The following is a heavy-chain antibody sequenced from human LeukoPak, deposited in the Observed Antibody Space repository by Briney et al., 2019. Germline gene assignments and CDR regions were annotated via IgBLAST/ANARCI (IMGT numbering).Heavy chain of an antibody. D-gene: IGHD3-10*01. CDR2: ISSSSSYI. Sequence: GGSLRLSCAASGFTFSSYSMTWVRQAPGKGLEWVSSISSSSSYIYYADSVKGRFTISRDNAKNYLYLQMNSLRAEDTAVYYCARDASAYYYGPGSYPDCWGQGTLVTVSS. CDR1: GFTFSSYS. V-gene: IGHV3-21*01. J-gene: IGHJ4*02. CDR3: ARDASAYYYGPGSYPDC.